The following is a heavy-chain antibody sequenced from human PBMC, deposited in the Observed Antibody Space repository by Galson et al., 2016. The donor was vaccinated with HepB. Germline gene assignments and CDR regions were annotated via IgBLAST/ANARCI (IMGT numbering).Heavy chain of an antibody. CDR1: GFTFSIQA. CDR2: IGGTSGRT. V-gene: IGHV3-23*01. J-gene: IGHJ4*02. Sequence: SLRLSCAASGFTFSIQAMSWVRQAPGKGLEWVSLIGGTSGRTYYADSVKGRFTISRDNSKNTLYLQMNSLRAEDTAVYCCAKRGVWDVHYFDYWGQGTLVTVSS. CDR3: AKRGVWDVHYFDY. D-gene: IGHD3-16*01.